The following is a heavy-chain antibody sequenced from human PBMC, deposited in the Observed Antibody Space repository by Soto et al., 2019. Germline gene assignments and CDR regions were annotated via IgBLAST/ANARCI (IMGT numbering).Heavy chain of an antibody. V-gene: IGHV3-33*08. J-gene: IGHJ4*02. Sequence: GGSLRLSCAASGFTFSSYSMNWVRQAPGKGLEWVAVIWYDGSNKYYADSVKGRFTISRDNSKNTLYLQMNSLRAEDTAVYYCARDSRMDLKLVDYYFDYWGRGTLVTVSS. D-gene: IGHD6-6*01. CDR3: ARDSRMDLKLVDYYFDY. CDR1: GFTFSSYS. CDR2: IWYDGSNK.